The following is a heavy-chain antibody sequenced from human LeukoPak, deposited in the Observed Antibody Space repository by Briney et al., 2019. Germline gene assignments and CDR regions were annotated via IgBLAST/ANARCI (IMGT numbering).Heavy chain of an antibody. V-gene: IGHV4-30-2*01. CDR2: IYHSGST. CDR1: GGSISSGGYS. CDR3: ARSRGDFWSGYLIGWFDP. D-gene: IGHD3-3*01. Sequence: SETLSLTCAVSGGSISSGGYSWSWIRQPPGKGLEWIGYIYHSGSTYYNPSLKSRVTISVDRSKNQFSLKLSSVTAADTAVYYCARSRGDFWSGYLIGWFDPRGQGTLVTVSS. J-gene: IGHJ5*02.